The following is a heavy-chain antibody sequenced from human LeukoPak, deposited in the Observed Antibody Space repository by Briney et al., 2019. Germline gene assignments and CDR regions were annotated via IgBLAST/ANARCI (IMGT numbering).Heavy chain of an antibody. J-gene: IGHJ3*02. CDR2: FSSGGST. V-gene: IGHV3-23*01. Sequence: PGGSLRLSCAASGFSFNNYAMTWVRQAPGRGLEWVSGFSSGGSTYYAASVQGRFTISRDNSKNTLYLRMNTLRVEDTALYYCAKGARAGYSDAFDIWGQGTMVTVSS. CDR1: GFSFNNYA. CDR3: AKGARAGYSDAFDI. D-gene: IGHD5-18*01.